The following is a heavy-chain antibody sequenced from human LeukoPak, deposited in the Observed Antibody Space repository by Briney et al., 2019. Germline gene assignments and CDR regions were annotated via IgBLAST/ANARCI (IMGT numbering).Heavy chain of an antibody. CDR1: GGSFSGYC. CDR3: ARGDGSGSYYNRGWFDP. CDR2: INHSGST. J-gene: IGHJ5*02. D-gene: IGHD3-10*01. V-gene: IGHV4-34*01. Sequence: SETLSLTCAVYGGSFSGYCWSWIRQPPGKGLEWIGEINHSGSTNYNPSLKSRVTISVDTSKNQFSLKLSSVTAADTAVYYCARGDGSGSYYNRGWFDPWGQGTLVTVSS.